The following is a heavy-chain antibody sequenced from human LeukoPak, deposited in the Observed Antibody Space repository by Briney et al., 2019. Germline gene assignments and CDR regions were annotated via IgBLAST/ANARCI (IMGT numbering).Heavy chain of an antibody. J-gene: IGHJ4*02. CDR1: GFTFSSYA. CDR3: AKAFDSSGYYFNYFDY. CDR2: ISGSGGTT. Sequence: PGGSLRLSCAASGFTFSSYAMSWVRQAPGKGLEWFSAISGSGGTTYYADSAKGRFTISRDNSKNTLYLQMNSLRAEDTAVYYCAKAFDSSGYYFNYFDYWGQGTLVTVSS. D-gene: IGHD3-22*01. V-gene: IGHV3-23*01.